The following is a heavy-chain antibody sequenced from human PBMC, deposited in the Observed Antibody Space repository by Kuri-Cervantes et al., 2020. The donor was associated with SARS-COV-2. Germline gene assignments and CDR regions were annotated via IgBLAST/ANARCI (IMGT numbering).Heavy chain of an antibody. D-gene: IGHD1-26*01. Sequence: LCCTVSGGSISSGSYYWSWIRQPAGKGLEWIGRIYTSGSTNYNPSLKSRVTILVDTSKNQFSLKLSSVTAADTAVYYCARGTVGAPGGGMDVWGQGTTVTVSS. CDR2: IYTSGST. CDR3: ARGTVGAPGGGMDV. J-gene: IGHJ6*02. V-gene: IGHV4-61*02. CDR1: GGSISSGSYY.